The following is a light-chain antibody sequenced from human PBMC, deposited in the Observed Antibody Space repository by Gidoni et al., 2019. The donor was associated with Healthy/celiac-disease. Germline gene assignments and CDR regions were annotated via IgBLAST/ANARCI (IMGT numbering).Light chain of an antibody. CDR3: QQSYSTPLT. J-gene: IGKJ4*01. CDR1: QSISSY. CDR2: AAS. V-gene: IGKV1-39*01. Sequence: DIKMPQSPSSLAASVGDRVTITCRESQSISSYLNWYQQKPGKAPKLLIYAASSLQRGVPSRFSGSGSGTDFTLTISSLQPEDFATYYCQQSYSTPLTFGGGTKVEIK.